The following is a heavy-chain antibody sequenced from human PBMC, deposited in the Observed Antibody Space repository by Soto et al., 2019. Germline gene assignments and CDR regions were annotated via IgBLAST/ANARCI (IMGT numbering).Heavy chain of an antibody. J-gene: IGHJ4*02. D-gene: IGHD4-4*01. V-gene: IGHV4-30-4*01. Sequence: QVQLQESGPGLVKPSQTLSLTCTVSGGSISSGDFYWSWIRQPPGKGLELIGNIYYSGSTYYNPSLRSRAIMSVDTSQNQFSLKLSSLTAADTAVYFCARADDFSERFDYWGQGALVTVSS. CDR2: IYYSGST. CDR3: ARADDFSERFDY. CDR1: GGSISSGDFY.